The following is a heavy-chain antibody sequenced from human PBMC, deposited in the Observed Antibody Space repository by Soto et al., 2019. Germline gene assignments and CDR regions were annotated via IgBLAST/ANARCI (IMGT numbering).Heavy chain of an antibody. V-gene: IGHV4-39*01. CDR3: ARQKAMVGDY. D-gene: IGHD5-18*01. CDR2: IYYSGST. J-gene: IGHJ4*02. Sequence: QLQLQESGPGLVKPSETLSLTCTVSGGSISSSSYYWGWIRQPPGKGLEWIVSIYYSGSTYYNPSLKSRVTISVDTSKNQFSLKLSSVTAADTAVYYCARQKAMVGDYWGQGTLVTVSS. CDR1: GGSISSSSYY.